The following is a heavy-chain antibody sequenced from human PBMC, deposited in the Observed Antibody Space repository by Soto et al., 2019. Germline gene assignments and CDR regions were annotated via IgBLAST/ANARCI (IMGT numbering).Heavy chain of an antibody. J-gene: IGHJ5*02. CDR2: IGGRGGNA. Sequence: GGSLRLSCAASGFSFIDYAINWVRQVPGRGLEYVAGIGGRGGNAFYADSMKGRFSISRDNSKNTVYLHMHNLRVDDSAMYYCAKARHSGDFAGSYDSWGQGTLVTVS. CDR1: GFSFIDYA. V-gene: IGHV3-23*01. D-gene: IGHD2-21*02. CDR3: AKARHSGDFAGSYDS.